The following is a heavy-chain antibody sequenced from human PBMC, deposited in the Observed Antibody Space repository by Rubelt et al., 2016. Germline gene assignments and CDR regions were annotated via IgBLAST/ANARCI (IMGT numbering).Heavy chain of an antibody. V-gene: IGHV4-59*08. CDR2: IYYSGST. D-gene: IGHD6-6*01. J-gene: IGHJ6*03. CDR1: GGSISSYY. Sequence: SLTCTVSGGSISSYYWSWIRQPPGKGLEWIGYIYYSGSTNYNPSLKSRVTISVDTSKNQFSLKLSSVTAADTAVYYCARRAARGWGYYYYMDVWGKGTTVTVSS. CDR3: ARRAARGWGYYYYMDV.